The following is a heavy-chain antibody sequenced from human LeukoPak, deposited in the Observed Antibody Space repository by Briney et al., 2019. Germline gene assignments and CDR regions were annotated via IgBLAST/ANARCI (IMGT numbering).Heavy chain of an antibody. V-gene: IGHV3-23*01. J-gene: IGHJ4*02. CDR2: ISGSGGST. CDR1: GFTFSSYA. Sequence: GGSLRLSCAASGFTFSSYAMSWVRQAPGKGLEWVSAISGSGGSTYYADSVKGRFTISRDNSKNTLYLQMNSLRAEDTAVYYCAKDGCSSTSRYSIDYWGQGTLVTVSS. D-gene: IGHD2-2*01. CDR3: AKDGCSSTSRYSIDY.